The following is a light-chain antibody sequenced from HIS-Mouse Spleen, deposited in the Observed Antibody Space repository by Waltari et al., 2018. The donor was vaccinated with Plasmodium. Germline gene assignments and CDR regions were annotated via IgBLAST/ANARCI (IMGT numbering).Light chain of an antibody. J-gene: IGKJ3*01. V-gene: IGKV3-15*01. CDR2: GAS. Sequence: EIVMTQSPATLSVSPAERATLSCSASQSVSSNLAWYQQIPGQAPRLLIYGASTRATGIPARFSGSGSGTEFTLTISSLQSEDFAVYYCQQYNNWSFTFGPGTKVDIK. CDR1: QSVSSN. CDR3: QQYNNWSFT.